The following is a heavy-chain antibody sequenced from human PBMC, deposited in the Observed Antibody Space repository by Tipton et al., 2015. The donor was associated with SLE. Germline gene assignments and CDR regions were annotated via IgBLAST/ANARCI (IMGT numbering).Heavy chain of an antibody. D-gene: IGHD2-15*01. CDR2: IYYSGST. Sequence: TLSLTCTVSGGSISSSSYYWGWIRQPPGKGLEWIGSIYYSGSTYYNPSLKSRVTISVDTSKNQFSLKLSSVTAAGTAVYYCARRGYCSGGSCYPHAFDIWGQGTMVTVSS. CDR1: GGSISSSSYY. V-gene: IGHV4-39*01. CDR3: ARRGYCSGGSCYPHAFDI. J-gene: IGHJ3*02.